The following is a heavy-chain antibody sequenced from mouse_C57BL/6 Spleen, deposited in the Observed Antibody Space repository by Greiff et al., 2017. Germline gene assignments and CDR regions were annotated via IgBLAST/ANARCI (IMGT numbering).Heavy chain of an antibody. J-gene: IGHJ2*01. Sequence: DVKLQESGPGLVKPSQSLSLTCSVTGYSITSGYYWNWIRQFPGNKLEWMGYISYDGSNNYNPSLKNRISITRDTSKNQFFLKLNSVTTEDTATYYCAREPDYWGQGTTLTVSS. CDR3: AREPDY. CDR1: GYSITSGYY. CDR2: ISYDGSN. V-gene: IGHV3-6*01.